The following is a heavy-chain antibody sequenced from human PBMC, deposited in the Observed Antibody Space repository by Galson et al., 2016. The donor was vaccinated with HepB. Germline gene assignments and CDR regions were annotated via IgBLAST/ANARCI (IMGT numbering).Heavy chain of an antibody. CDR1: GDTFTGYY. Sequence: SVKVSCKASGDTFTGYYIHWVRQAPGQGLEWMAWLSDNSGATNYAQKFQGWVTMTRDTSISTAYMELTSLTSDATAIYYCATSTGYRSGWGAFDIWGQGTMVTVSS. J-gene: IGHJ3*02. D-gene: IGHD6-25*01. CDR3: ATSTGYRSGWGAFDI. CDR2: LSDNSGAT. V-gene: IGHV1-2*04.